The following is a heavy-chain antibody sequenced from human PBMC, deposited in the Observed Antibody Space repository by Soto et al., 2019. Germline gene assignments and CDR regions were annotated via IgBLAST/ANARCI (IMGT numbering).Heavy chain of an antibody. J-gene: IGHJ4*02. Sequence: QVHLVQSGAEEKNPGASVKVSCKASGYSFSTHAMHWVRQAPGQGLEWVGWINSVNDHTIYSEKFQGRVTITSDTSATTACMELSSLTSEDTAIYYCARNILGGTTDYWGQGTLVTVSS. CDR1: GYSFSTHA. CDR3: ARNILGGTTDY. D-gene: IGHD1-7*01. CDR2: INSVNDHT. V-gene: IGHV1-3*05.